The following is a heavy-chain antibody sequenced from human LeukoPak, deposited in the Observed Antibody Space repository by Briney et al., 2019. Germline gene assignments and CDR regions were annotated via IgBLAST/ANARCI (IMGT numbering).Heavy chain of an antibody. CDR2: IYTSGST. D-gene: IGHD5-18*01. CDR1: GGSISSYY. CDR3: AREGSGYSYGPEFDY. J-gene: IGHJ4*02. V-gene: IGHV4-4*07. Sequence: PSETLSLTCTVSGGSISSYYCSWIRQPAGKGLEWIGRIYTSGSTNYNPSLKSRVTMSVDTSKNQFSLKLSSVTAADTAVYYCAREGSGYSYGPEFDYWGQGTLVTVSS.